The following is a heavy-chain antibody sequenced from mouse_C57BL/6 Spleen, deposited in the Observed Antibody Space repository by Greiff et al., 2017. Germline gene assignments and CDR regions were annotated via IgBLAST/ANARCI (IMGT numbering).Heavy chain of an antibody. D-gene: IGHD1-1*01. CDR3: AREGGKENYVPSYAMDY. CDR1: GYSITSGYY. V-gene: IGHV3-6*01. Sequence: DVQLQESGPGLVKPSQSLSLTCSVTGYSITSGYYWNWIRQFPGNKLEWMGYISYDGSNNYNPSLKNRISITRDTSKNQFFLKLNSVTTEDTATYYGAREGGKENYVPSYAMDYWGQGTSVTVSS. J-gene: IGHJ4*01. CDR2: ISYDGSN.